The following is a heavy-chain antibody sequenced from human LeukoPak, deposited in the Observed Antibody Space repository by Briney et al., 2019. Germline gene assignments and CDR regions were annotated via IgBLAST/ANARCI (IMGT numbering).Heavy chain of an antibody. CDR1: GYTFTSYG. CDR3: ARARQLDY. V-gene: IGHV1-18*01. J-gene: IGHJ4*02. Sequence: GASVKVSCRASGYTFTSYGINWVRQAPGQGPEWMGWINTNNVNRNYAQKLQGRVTMTTDTSTNTAYMELMSLTSDDTAVYYCARARQLDYWGQGTLVTVSS. CDR2: INTNNVNR. D-gene: IGHD1-1*01.